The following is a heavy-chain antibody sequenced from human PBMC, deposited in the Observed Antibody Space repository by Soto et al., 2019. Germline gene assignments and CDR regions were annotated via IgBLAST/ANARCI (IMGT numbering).Heavy chain of an antibody. V-gene: IGHV4-59*08. CDR2: FYYSGGT. J-gene: IGHJ4*02. Sequence: SETLSLTCTVSGDSITSYYWSWIRQPPGKGLEWIGCFYYSGGTNYNPSLKSRVTISVDTSKNQFSLKLNSVTAADTAVYYCVRRHGLTIDAYYWGQGTLVTVSS. CDR1: GDSITSYY. D-gene: IGHD3-10*01. CDR3: VRRHGLTIDAYY.